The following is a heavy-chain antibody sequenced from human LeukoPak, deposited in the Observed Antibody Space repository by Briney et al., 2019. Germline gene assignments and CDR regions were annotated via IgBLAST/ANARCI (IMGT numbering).Heavy chain of an antibody. CDR3: ARESPDTAMVLFDY. V-gene: IGHV3-21*01. J-gene: IGHJ4*02. Sequence: GGSLRLSCAASGFTFSSYSMNWVRQAPGKGLEWVSSISSSSSYISYADSVKGRFTISRDNAKNSLYLQMNSLRAEDTAVYYCARESPDTAMVLFDYWGQGTLVTVSS. D-gene: IGHD5-18*01. CDR2: ISSSSSYI. CDR1: GFTFSSYS.